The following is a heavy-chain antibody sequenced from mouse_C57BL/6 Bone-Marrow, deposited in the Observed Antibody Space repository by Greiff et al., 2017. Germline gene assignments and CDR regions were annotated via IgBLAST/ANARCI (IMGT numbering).Heavy chain of an antibody. Sequence: QVQLLQPGAELVKPGASVKLSCKASGYTFTSYWMQWVKQRPGQGLEWIGEIDPSDSYTNYNQKFKGKATLTVDTSSSTAYMQLSSLTSEDSAVYYCARGAYYSNYDAMDYWGQGTSVTVSS. CDR3: ARGAYYSNYDAMDY. J-gene: IGHJ4*01. CDR1: GYTFTSYW. V-gene: IGHV1-50*01. D-gene: IGHD2-5*01. CDR2: IDPSDSYT.